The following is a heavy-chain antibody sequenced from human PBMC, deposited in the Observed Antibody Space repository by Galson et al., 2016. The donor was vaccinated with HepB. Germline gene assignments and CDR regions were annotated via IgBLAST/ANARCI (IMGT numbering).Heavy chain of an antibody. CDR3: ARDRRPLRQWLAQDPLDI. J-gene: IGHJ3*02. Sequence: SLRLSCAASGFTFSTYGIHWVRQAPGKGLEWVAVIWHDGSNKYYAQSVRGRFTISRDNSKNTVYLQMSSLRDEDTAVYNCARDRRPLRQWLAQDPLDIWGQGTTVIASS. CDR2: IWHDGSNK. D-gene: IGHD6-19*01. CDR1: GFTFSTYG. V-gene: IGHV3-33*01.